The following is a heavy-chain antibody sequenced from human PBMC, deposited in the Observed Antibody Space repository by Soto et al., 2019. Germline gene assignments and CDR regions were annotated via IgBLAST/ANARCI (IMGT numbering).Heavy chain of an antibody. D-gene: IGHD4-17*01. J-gene: IGHJ3*02. Sequence: QVQLQDSGPGLVKPSGTLSLTCAVSGASISGSNWWSWVRQPPGKGLEWIGEIFHTGTANYNPSPKSRVTISVYNSKNQFSLNLFSVTAADTAVYYCARVGPGATTVTTGDAFDIWGQGTMVTVSS. CDR2: IFHTGTA. CDR1: GASISGSNW. CDR3: ARVGPGATTVTTGDAFDI. V-gene: IGHV4-4*02.